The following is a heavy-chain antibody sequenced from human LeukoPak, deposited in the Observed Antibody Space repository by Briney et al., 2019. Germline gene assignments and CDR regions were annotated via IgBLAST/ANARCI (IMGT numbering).Heavy chain of an antibody. V-gene: IGHV3-53*01. J-gene: IGHJ4*02. D-gene: IGHD1-14*01. CDR3: ARGVEPLAANTLAY. CDR2: LYSDGNT. CDR1: GFTVITND. Sequence: PGGSLRLSCAAYGFTVITNDMMWLRQAPGKGLVWVSVLYSDGNTKYADSVQGRFTISRDNSKNTLYLEMNSLTPDDTAVYYCARGVEPLAANTLAYWGQGTLVTVSS.